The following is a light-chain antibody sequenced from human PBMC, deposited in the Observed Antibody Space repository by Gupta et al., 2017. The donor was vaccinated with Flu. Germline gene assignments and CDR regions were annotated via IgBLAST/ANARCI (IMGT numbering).Light chain of an antibody. CDR3: QVWDSSSDHPGVV. Sequence: SYVLTQPPSVSVAPGQTARITCGGNNIGSKSVHWYQQKPGQAPVLVVYDDSDRPSGIPEGFSGSNSGNTATLTISRVEAGDEADYYCQVWDSSSDHPGVVFGGGTKLTVL. CDR1: NIGSKS. CDR2: DDS. J-gene: IGLJ2*01. V-gene: IGLV3-21*02.